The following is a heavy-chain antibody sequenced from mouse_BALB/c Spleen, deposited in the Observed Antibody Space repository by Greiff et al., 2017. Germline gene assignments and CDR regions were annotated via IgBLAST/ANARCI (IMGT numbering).Heavy chain of an antibody. CDR3: ARSGVLRYPYYFDY. J-gene: IGHJ2*01. Sequence: VKLMESGAELARPGASVKMSCKASGYTFTSYTMHWVKQRPGQGLEWIGYINPSSGYTNYNQKFKDKATLTADKSSSTAYMQLSSLTSDDSAVYFCARSGVLRYPYYFDYWGQGTTLTVSS. CDR1: GYTFTSYT. D-gene: IGHD1-1*01. CDR2: INPSSGYT. V-gene: IGHV1-4*01.